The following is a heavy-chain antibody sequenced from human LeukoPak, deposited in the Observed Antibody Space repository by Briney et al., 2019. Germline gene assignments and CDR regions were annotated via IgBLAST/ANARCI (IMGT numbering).Heavy chain of an antibody. D-gene: IGHD3-10*01. CDR2: INHSGST. V-gene: IGHV4-34*01. CDR3: ARVRRRYYGSGSYYDNNWFDP. Sequence: SETLSLTCAVYGGSFSGYYWSWIRQPPGKGLEWIGEINHSGSTNYNPSLKSRVTISVDTSKNQFSLKLSSVTAADTAVYYCARVRRRYYGSGSYYDNNWFDPWGQGILVTVSS. J-gene: IGHJ5*02. CDR1: GGSFSGYY.